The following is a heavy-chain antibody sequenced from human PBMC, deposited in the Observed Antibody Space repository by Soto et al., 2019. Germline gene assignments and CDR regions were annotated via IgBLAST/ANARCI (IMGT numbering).Heavy chain of an antibody. Sequence: QVQLQESGPGVVKPSDTLSVTCTVSGGSVSSRSHFWSWIRQPPGGGLQWIGYIYYTGNTNYSPSLKSRATLSVDTSSNRFSLRLTSVTAADTAIYYCARYDAESGSNKLDPWGQGTLVTVSS. D-gene: IGHD5-12*01. V-gene: IGHV4-61*01. CDR1: GGSVSSRSHF. J-gene: IGHJ5*02. CDR3: ARYDAESGSNKLDP. CDR2: IYYTGNT.